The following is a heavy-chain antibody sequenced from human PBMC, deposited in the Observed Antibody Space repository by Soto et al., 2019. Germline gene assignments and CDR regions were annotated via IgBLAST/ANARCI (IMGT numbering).Heavy chain of an antibody. CDR3: AGITMIVVGAYGMDV. V-gene: IGHV1-18*01. J-gene: IGHJ6*02. CDR2: ISAYNGNT. CDR1: GYTFTSYG. Sequence: ASVKVSCKASGYTFTSYGISWVRQAPGQGLEWMGWISAYNGNTNYAQKLQGRVTMTTDTSTSTAYMELSGLRSEDTAVYYCAGITMIVVGAYGMDVWGQGTTVTVSS. D-gene: IGHD3-22*01.